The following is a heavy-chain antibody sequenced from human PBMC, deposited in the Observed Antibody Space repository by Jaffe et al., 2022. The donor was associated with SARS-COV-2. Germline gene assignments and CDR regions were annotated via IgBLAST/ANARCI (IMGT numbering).Heavy chain of an antibody. CDR2: ISDTTTDNT. V-gene: IGHV3-23*01. CDR1: GFVFSHYT. Sequence: EVQLLESGGDLIQPGGSLRLSCVASGFVFSHYTMNWVRLAPGKGLEWVSTISDTTTDNTHYADSVKGRFTISRDDSKSTVYLLMNILRAEDSAVYYCATRKEHHFDHWGQGTLVTVSS. J-gene: IGHJ4*02. CDR3: ATRKEHHFDH.